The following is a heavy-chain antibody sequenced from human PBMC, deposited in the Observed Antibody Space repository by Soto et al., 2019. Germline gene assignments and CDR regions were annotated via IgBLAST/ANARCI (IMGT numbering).Heavy chain of an antibody. Sequence: GGFLRLSCAASGFTFSNYSMNWVRQAPGKGLEWVSYISSRSSTIYYAASVKGRFTISRDNAKNSLYLQMNSLRAEDTAVYYCPRGPYSSSGHWGQGTLVNVSS. CDR3: PRGPYSSSGH. V-gene: IGHV3-48*01. D-gene: IGHD6-6*01. J-gene: IGHJ4*02. CDR2: ISSRSSTI. CDR1: GFTFSNYS.